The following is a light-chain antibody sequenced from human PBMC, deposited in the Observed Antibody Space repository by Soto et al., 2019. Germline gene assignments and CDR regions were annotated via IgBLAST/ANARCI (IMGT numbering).Light chain of an antibody. CDR2: GAS. J-gene: IGKJ1*01. Sequence: EIVLTQSPGTLSLSPGERATLSCRASQSVSSSYLGWYQQKPGQAPRLLIYGASTRATGIPGTFSRSASGTDFTLTISRLEPEDFAVYYCKHYGSSPGTFGQGTKVEIK. CDR3: KHYGSSPGT. CDR1: QSVSSSY. V-gene: IGKV3-20*01.